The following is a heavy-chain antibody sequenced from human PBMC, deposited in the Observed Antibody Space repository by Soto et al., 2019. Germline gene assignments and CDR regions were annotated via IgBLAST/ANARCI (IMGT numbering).Heavy chain of an antibody. CDR2: IYYSGST. V-gene: IGHV4-39*01. J-gene: IGHJ4*02. D-gene: IGHD2-2*01. CDR3: ARHTAGYGSSGKEIDY. Sequence: QLQLQESGPGLVKPSETLSLTCTVSGGSISSSSYYWGWIRQPPGKGLEWIGSIYYSGSTYYNPPLKSRVTIAVDTSNNQFSLKLSSVAAADTAVYYCARHTAGYGSSGKEIDYWGQGTLVTVSS. CDR1: GGSISSSSYY.